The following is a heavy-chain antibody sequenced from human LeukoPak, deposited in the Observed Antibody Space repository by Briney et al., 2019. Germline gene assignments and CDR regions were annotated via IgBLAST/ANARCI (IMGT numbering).Heavy chain of an antibody. J-gene: IGHJ4*02. CDR2: INPKSGGT. Sequence: ASVKVSCKASGYSFTCHYMHWVRQAPGQGLEWMGWINPKSGGTNYAQSFQGRVTMTRDTSISTAYMELSRLRSDDTAVYYCARAVAYDNLSIDFWGQGALVTVSS. CDR1: GYSFTCHY. CDR3: ARAVAYDNLSIDF. D-gene: IGHD4-23*01. V-gene: IGHV1-2*02.